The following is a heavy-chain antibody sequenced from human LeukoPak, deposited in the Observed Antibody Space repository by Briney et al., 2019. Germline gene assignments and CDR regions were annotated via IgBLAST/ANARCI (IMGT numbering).Heavy chain of an antibody. J-gene: IGHJ4*02. CDR2: ISSTTTYI. V-gene: IGHV3-21*01. CDR3: TRGSWNYDSDY. Sequence: GGSLRLSCAASGFTFSSYSMNWVRQAPGKGLEWVSSISSTTTYIYYADSVQGRFIISRDNAKNSLYLQMNSLRAEDTAVYFCTRGSWNYDSDYWGQGTLVTVSS. CDR1: GFTFSSYS. D-gene: IGHD1-7*01.